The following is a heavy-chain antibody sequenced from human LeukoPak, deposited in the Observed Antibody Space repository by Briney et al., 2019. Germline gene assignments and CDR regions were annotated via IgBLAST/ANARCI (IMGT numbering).Heavy chain of an antibody. CDR2: IYSGDNT. CDR3: TRDPDQGDPYGYFDY. V-gene: IGHV3-66*01. D-gene: IGHD2-21*01. J-gene: IGHJ4*02. CDR1: GFTVSSNY. Sequence: GGSLRLSCAVSGFTVSSNYMNWVRQAPGKGLEWVSVIYSGDNTYYADSVKGRFTISRDNSKNTLSLQMNSLRAEDTAVYYCTRDPDQGDPYGYFDYWGQGTLVTVSS.